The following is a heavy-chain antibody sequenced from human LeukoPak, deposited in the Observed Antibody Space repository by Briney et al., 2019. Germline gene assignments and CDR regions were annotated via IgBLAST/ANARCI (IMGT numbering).Heavy chain of an antibody. V-gene: IGHV4-59*01. J-gene: IGHJ4*02. Sequence: SETLSLTCTVSGGSISSYYWSWIRQPPGKGLEWIGYIYYSGSTNYNPSLKSRVTISVDTSKNQFSLKLSSVTAADTAVYYCARQFSYSGSQIDYWGQGTLVTVSS. D-gene: IGHD1-26*01. CDR2: IYYSGST. CDR1: GGSISSYY. CDR3: ARQFSYSGSQIDY.